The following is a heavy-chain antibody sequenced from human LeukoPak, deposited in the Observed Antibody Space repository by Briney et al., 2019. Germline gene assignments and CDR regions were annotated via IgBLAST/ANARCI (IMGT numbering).Heavy chain of an antibody. J-gene: IGHJ6*02. D-gene: IGHD6-13*01. CDR1: GYTFTSYD. CDR2: MNPNSGNT. Sequence: ASVKVSCKASGYTFTSYDINWVRQATGQGLEWMGWMNPNSGNTGYAQKFQGRVTMTRDTSISTAYMELSSLRSEDTAVYYCAREGVSWYSYGTDVWGQGTTVTVSS. CDR3: AREGVSWYSYGTDV. V-gene: IGHV1-8*01.